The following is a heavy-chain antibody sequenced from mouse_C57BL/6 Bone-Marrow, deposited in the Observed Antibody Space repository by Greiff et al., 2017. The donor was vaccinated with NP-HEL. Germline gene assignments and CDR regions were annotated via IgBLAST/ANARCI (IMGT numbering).Heavy chain of an antibody. J-gene: IGHJ3*01. D-gene: IGHD2-5*01. CDR1: GYTFTSYG. Sequence: QVQLQQSGAELARPGASVKLSCKASGYTFTSYGISWVKQRPGQGLEWIGEIYPRSGNTYYNEKFKGKATLTADKSSSTAYMELRSLTSKDSAVYFCARDGAYYSNYGAWFADWGQGTLVTVSA. V-gene: IGHV1-81*01. CDR3: ARDGAYYSNYGAWFAD. CDR2: IYPRSGNT.